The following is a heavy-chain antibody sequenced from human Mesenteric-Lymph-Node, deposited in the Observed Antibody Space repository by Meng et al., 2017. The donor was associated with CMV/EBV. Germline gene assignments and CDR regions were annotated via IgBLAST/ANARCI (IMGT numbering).Heavy chain of an antibody. CDR1: GFTFSSYG. D-gene: IGHD1-1*01. CDR3: VRAGSDSQVERPRAFDI. J-gene: IGHJ3*02. V-gene: IGHV3-33*01. CDR2: IWYDGSNK. Sequence: GESLKISCAASGFTFSSYGMHWVRQAPGKGLEWVAVIWYDGSNKYYADSVKGRFTISRDNSKNTLYLQMNSLRAEDTAVYYCVRAGSDSQVERPRAFDIWGQGTMVTVSS.